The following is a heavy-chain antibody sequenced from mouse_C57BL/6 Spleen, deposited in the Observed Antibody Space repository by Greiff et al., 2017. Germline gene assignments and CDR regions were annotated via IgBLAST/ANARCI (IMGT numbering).Heavy chain of an antibody. J-gene: IGHJ4*01. D-gene: IGHD3-2*02. V-gene: IGHV5-6*01. CDR3: ASPPSQAPYYYAMDY. CDR2: ISSGGSYT. CDR1: GFTFSSYG. Sequence: DVHLVESGGDLVKPGGSLKLSCAASGFTFSSYGMSWVRQTPDKRLEWVATISSGGSYTYYPDSVKGRFTISRDNAKNTLYLQMSSLKSEDTAMYYCASPPSQAPYYYAMDYWGQGTSVTVSS.